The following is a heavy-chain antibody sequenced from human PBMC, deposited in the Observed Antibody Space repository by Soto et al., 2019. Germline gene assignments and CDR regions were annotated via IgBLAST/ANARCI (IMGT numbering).Heavy chain of an antibody. D-gene: IGHD6-13*01. J-gene: IGHJ5*02. CDR1: VYSFTSYW. CDR3: ARRHSSSSAFDP. V-gene: IGHV5-10-1*01. CDR2: IDPSDSYT. Sequence: EVQLVQSGAEVKKPGESLRISCKGSVYSFTSYWINWVRQMPGKGLEWMGRIDPSDSYTNYSPSFQGHVTISADKSISTAYLQWSSLKASDTAMYYCARRHSSSSAFDPWGQGTLVTVSS.